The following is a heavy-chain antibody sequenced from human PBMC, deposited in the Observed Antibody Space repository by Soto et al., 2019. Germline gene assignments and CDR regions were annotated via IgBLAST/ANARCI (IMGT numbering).Heavy chain of an antibody. D-gene: IGHD6-25*01. V-gene: IGHV1-18*04. Sequence: QVQLVQSGAGVKKPGASVKVSCKASGYTFTSYGISWVRQAPGQGREWMGWISAYNGNTNYAQKLQGRVTMTPDTSTSTAYMALRSLRSDDTDVYYCARDGRGPGAHWFDPWGQGTLVTVSS. CDR3: ARDGRGPGAHWFDP. CDR1: GYTFTSYG. CDR2: ISAYNGNT. J-gene: IGHJ5*02.